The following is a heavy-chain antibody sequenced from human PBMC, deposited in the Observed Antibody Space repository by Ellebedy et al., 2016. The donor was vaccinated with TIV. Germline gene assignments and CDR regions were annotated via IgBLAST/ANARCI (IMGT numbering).Heavy chain of an antibody. CDR1: GGSLSDYY. J-gene: IGHJ3*02. Sequence: MPSETLSLTCEVHGGSLSDYYWSWIRQPPGKGLEWIGEITHSGSTNYNPSLKGRVTLSMDSSKSQFSLKLTSVTAADTAVYFCARATLAVAPRAFDIWGQGAMVTVSS. V-gene: IGHV4-34*01. CDR2: ITHSGST. D-gene: IGHD6-19*01. CDR3: ARATLAVAPRAFDI.